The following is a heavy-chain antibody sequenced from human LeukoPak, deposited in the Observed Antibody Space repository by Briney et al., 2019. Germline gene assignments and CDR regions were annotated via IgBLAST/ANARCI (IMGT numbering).Heavy chain of an antibody. V-gene: IGHV4-39*01. CDR1: GGSISGSHYY. Sequence: SETLSLTCSVSGGSISGSHYYWAWIRQPPGKGLEWIAIINYSGNRYYNPSLRSRATISVDTSTNQFSLNLNSVTAKETAVYYCARGYDYWGQGTLATVSS. D-gene: IGHD3-22*01. CDR2: INYSGNR. J-gene: IGHJ4*02. CDR3: ARGYDY.